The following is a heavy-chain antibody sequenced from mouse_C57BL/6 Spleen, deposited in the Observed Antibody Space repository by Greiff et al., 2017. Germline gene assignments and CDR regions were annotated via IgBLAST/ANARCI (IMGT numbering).Heavy chain of an antibody. V-gene: IGHV1-5*01. CDR2: IYPGNRNT. CDR3: TRKDDYDYFDY. CDR1: GYTFTSYW. J-gene: IGHJ2*01. Sequence: EVQLQQSGPVLARPGASVKMSCTTSGYTFTSYWMHWVNQRPGQGLEWIGAIYPGNRNTGYDPKFKGKAKLTAVKSASTAYMEISSLTDEDSAVYYCTRKDDYDYFDYWGQGTTLTVSS. D-gene: IGHD2-4*01.